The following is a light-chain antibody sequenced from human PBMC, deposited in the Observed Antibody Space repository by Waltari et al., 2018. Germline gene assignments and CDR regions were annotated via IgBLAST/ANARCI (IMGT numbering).Light chain of an antibody. V-gene: IGKV3-15*01. Sequence: EIVLTQSPATLSLSPGERATLSSRASQSVSSSLAWYQQKPGQAPRLLIYGASSRATGIPDRFSGSGSGTDFTLTISSLEPEDFAVYYCQQYSNWPYSFGQGTKVEIK. J-gene: IGKJ2*03. CDR2: GAS. CDR1: QSVSSS. CDR3: QQYSNWPYS.